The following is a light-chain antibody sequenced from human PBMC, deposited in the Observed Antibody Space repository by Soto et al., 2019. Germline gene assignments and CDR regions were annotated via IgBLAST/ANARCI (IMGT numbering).Light chain of an antibody. V-gene: IGKV3-15*01. CDR1: QSISNN. CDR2: GAS. J-gene: IGKJ2*01. Sequence: EIVMTQSPDTLSVSPGESATLSCRARQSISNNLAWYQQKPGQAPRLLLYGASTRTTGIPARFSGSGSGTEFTLTISSLQSGDFAVYYCHQYNNWPYTFAQGTKLEI. CDR3: HQYNNWPYT.